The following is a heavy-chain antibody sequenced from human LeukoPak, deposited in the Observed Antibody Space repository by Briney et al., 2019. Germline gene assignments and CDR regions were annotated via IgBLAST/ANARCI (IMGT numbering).Heavy chain of an antibody. CDR1: GFTFSSYA. J-gene: IGHJ4*02. D-gene: IGHD2-15*01. CDR2: ISGSGGST. CDR3: AKSAYCSGGSCYVFDY. V-gene: IGHV3-23*01. Sequence: GGSLRLSCAASGFTFSSYAMSWVRQAPGKGLEWVSAISGSGGSTYYADSVKGRFTISRDNSKNTLYLQMNSLRAEDTAVYYCAKSAYCSGGSCYVFDYWGQGTQVTVSS.